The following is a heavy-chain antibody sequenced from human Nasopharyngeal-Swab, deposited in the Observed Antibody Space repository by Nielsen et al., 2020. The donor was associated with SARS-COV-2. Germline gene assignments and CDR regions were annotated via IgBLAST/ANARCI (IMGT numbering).Heavy chain of an antibody. J-gene: IGHJ2*01. CDR2: IYPGDSDT. CDR3: ARQGSGYYYAWYFDF. Sequence: VRQMPGKGLEWMGIIYPGDSDTRYSPSFQGQVTISADKSISTAYLQWSSLKASDTAMYYCARQGSGYYYAWYFDFWGRGTLVTVSS. D-gene: IGHD3-22*01. V-gene: IGHV5-51*01.